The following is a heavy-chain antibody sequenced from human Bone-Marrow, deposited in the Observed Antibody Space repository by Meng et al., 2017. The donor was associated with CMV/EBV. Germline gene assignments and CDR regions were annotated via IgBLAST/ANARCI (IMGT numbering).Heavy chain of an antibody. J-gene: IGHJ3*02. D-gene: IGHD6-6*01. CDR3: ARSIAARPGGTPDDFDI. V-gene: IGHV4-39*07. Sequence: SETLSLTCTVSGGSISSSSYYWGWIRQPPGKGLEWIGSIYYSGSTYYNPSLKSRVTISVDTSKNQFSLKLSSVTAADTAVYYCARSIAARPGGTPDDFDIWGQGTMVTVSS. CDR2: IYYSGST. CDR1: GGSISSSSYY.